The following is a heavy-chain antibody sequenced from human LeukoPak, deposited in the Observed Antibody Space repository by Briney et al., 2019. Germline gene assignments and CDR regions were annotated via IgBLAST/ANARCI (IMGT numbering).Heavy chain of an antibody. CDR3: ARGDVYCGGTGCYGAEDYYYGMDV. CDR2: IIPIFGII. V-gene: IGHV1-69*04. Sequence: GASVKVSCKASGGTFTNYAISWVRQAPGQGLEWMGRIIPIFGIINYAQKLQGRVTVIADKSTNTVYMELSRLSSEDTAVYYCARGDVYCGGTGCYGAEDYYYGMDVWGQGTTVTVSS. CDR1: GGTFTNYA. J-gene: IGHJ6*02. D-gene: IGHD2-2*01.